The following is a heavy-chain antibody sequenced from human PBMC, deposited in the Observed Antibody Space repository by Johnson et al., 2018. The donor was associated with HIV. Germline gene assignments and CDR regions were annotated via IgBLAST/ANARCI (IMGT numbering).Heavy chain of an antibody. J-gene: IGHJ3*01. CDR2: IWYDGHFT. V-gene: IGHV3-33*06. CDR1: GFSFSAYA. Sequence: QVQLVEPGGGVVRPGRSLRLSCVASGFSFSAYAIHWVRQAPGQGLEWVAVIWYDGHFTYYGESVKGRFTISRDNSKNTVFLEMNSLTAEDTGLYYCVKDGAHSGSHHDAFDVWGRGTVVTVSS. D-gene: IGHD1-26*01. CDR3: VKDGAHSGSHHDAFDV.